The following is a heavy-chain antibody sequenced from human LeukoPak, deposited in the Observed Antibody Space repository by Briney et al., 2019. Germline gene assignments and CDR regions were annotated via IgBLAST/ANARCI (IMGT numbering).Heavy chain of an antibody. J-gene: IGHJ4*02. CDR3: AKYPGATYYDFWSGYYYHDY. CDR2: ISGSGGST. V-gene: IGHV3-23*01. Sequence: GGSLRLSCAASGFTFSSYAMSWVRQAPGKGLEWVSAISGSGGSTYYADSVKGRFTISRDNSKNTLYLQMNSLRAEDTAVYYCAKYPGATYYDFWSGYYYHDYWGQGTLVTVSS. CDR1: GFTFSSYA. D-gene: IGHD3-3*01.